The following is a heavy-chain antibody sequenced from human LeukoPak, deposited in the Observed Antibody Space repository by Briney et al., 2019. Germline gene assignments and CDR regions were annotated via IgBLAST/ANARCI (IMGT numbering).Heavy chain of an antibody. J-gene: IGHJ4*02. CDR2: ISYDGSYK. V-gene: IGHV3-30*04. CDR3: ARSPVFYGDCYFDY. CDR1: GFTFSSYA. D-gene: IGHD4-17*01. Sequence: PGRSLRLSCAASGFTFSSYAIHWVRQAPGKGLEWVASISYDGSYKYYADSVKGRFTISRDNSKNTLFLQMNSLRAEDTAVYYCARSPVFYGDCYFDYWGRGTRVTVSS.